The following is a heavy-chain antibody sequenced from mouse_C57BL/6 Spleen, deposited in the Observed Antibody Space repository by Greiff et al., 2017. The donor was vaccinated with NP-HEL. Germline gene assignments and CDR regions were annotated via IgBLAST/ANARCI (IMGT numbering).Heavy chain of an antibody. CDR3: ARGTRYYFDY. D-gene: IGHD3-3*01. J-gene: IGHJ2*01. CDR1: GFTFSDYG. Sequence: EVKLMESGGGLVKPGGSLKLSCAASGFTFSDYGMHWVRQAPEKGLEWVAYISSGSSTIYYADTVKGRFTISRDNAKNTLFLQMTSLRSEDTAMYYCARGTRYYFDYWGQGTTLTVSS. V-gene: IGHV5-17*01. CDR2: ISSGSSTI.